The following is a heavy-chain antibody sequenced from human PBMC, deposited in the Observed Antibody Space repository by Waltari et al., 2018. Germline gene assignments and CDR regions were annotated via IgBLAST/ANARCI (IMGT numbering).Heavy chain of an antibody. Sequence: QVQLVQSGAEVKRPAASLRVSCKASGYTFSNFGISWVRQAPGQWLEWMGWISAYDGNRKYVEKFQGRVTMTTDTSTNTAYMELSSLRSEDTAVYYCAITVVGYYYFDYWGQGTLVTVSS. J-gene: IGHJ4*02. CDR3: AITVVGYYYFDY. V-gene: IGHV1-18*01. D-gene: IGHD2-2*01. CDR1: GYTFSNFG. CDR2: ISAYDGNR.